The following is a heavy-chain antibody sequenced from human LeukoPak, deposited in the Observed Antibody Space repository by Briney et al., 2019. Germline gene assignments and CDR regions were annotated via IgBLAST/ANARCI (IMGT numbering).Heavy chain of an antibody. D-gene: IGHD2-2*01. V-gene: IGHV4-34*01. Sequence: TSETLSLTCAVYGGSFSGYYWSWIRQPPGKGLEWIGEINHSGSTNYNPSLKSRVTISVDTSKNQFSLKPSSVTAADTAVYYCARGDFLYIVVVPAALRADAFDTWGQGTMVTVSS. CDR3: ARGDFLYIVVVPAALRADAFDT. J-gene: IGHJ3*02. CDR1: GGSFSGYY. CDR2: INHSGST.